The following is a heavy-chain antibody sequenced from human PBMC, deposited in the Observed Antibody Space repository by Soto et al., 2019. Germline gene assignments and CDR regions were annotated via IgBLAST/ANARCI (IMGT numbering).Heavy chain of an antibody. V-gene: IGHV4-30-4*01. Sequence: SETLSLTCTVSGGSISSGDYYWSWIRQPPGKGLEWIGYIYYSGSTYYNPSLKSRVTISVDTSKNQFSLKLSSVTAADTAVYYCAREAPIPTVTNQDDYYYGMDVWGQGTTVTVSS. CDR2: IYYSGST. CDR3: AREAPIPTVTNQDDYYYGMDV. J-gene: IGHJ6*02. CDR1: GGSISSGDYY. D-gene: IGHD4-17*01.